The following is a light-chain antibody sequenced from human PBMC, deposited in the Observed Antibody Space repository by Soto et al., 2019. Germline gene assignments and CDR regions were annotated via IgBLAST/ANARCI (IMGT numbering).Light chain of an antibody. V-gene: IGLV1-40*01. CDR3: QSFSSRLAGLI. J-gene: IGLJ2*01. CDR1: NSNIGAGSG. Sequence: QAVVTQPPSVTGAPGQRVTISCTGNNSNIGAGSGVNWYQQFPDKAPKLLIYANTHRPSGVPDRFSGSTSATSASLAITGLQTQDETDYYCQSFSSRLAGLIFGGGPSSPS. CDR2: ANT.